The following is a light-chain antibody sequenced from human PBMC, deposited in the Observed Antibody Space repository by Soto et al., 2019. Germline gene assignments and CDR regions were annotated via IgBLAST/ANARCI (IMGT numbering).Light chain of an antibody. Sequence: DIQMPQSPSSLFPAGEDRVTSTSQASQEFYSNLNWYQQKQGKAPKPLIYDASNLERGVPSRFSGSGSGTDFSLTVDSLQPEDTATYYCQQYDHPPYTFGQGTKLEIK. V-gene: IGKV1-33*01. CDR3: QQYDHPPYT. CDR2: DAS. CDR1: QEFYSN. J-gene: IGKJ2*01.